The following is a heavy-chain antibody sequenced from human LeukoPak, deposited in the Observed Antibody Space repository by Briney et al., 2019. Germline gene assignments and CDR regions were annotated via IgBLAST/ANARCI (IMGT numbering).Heavy chain of an antibody. J-gene: IGHJ3*02. CDR2: IKSDGSST. CDR1: GFTFRSYW. CDR3: ARDSYDGFDI. Sequence: GGSLRLSCAASGFTFRSYWMQWVRQAPGKGLVWVSRIKSDGSSTYYADSVKGRFTISRDNAKNTLYLQMNSLRAEDTAVYYCARDSYDGFDIWGQGTMATVCS. V-gene: IGHV3-74*01.